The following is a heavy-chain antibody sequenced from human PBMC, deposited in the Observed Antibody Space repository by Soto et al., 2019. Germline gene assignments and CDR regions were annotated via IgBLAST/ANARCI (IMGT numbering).Heavy chain of an antibody. CDR3: ARDKWEQWLSTFDY. CDR1: GFTFSSYA. Sequence: QVQLVESGGGVVQPGRSLRLSCAASGFTFSSYAMHWVRQAPGKGLEWVAVISYDGSNKYYADSVKGRFTISRDNSKNTLYLQMNSLRAEDTAVYYCARDKWEQWLSTFDYWGQGTLVTVSS. V-gene: IGHV3-30-3*01. J-gene: IGHJ4*02. D-gene: IGHD6-19*01. CDR2: ISYDGSNK.